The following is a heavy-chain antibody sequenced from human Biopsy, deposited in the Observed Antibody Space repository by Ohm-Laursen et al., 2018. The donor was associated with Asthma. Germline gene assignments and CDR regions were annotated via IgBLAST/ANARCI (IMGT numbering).Heavy chain of an antibody. Sequence: ASVKVSCKASGYTFIGSHIHWVRQAPGQGLEWLGRINPNSGGTNFAQKFQGRVTMTRDTSISTAYMELSRLRSDDTAVYYCARGQKSAGDRWFDPWGQGTMVTVSS. CDR1: GYTFIGSH. D-gene: IGHD3-10*01. V-gene: IGHV1-2*06. J-gene: IGHJ3*01. CDR2: INPNSGGT. CDR3: ARGQKSAGDRWFDP.